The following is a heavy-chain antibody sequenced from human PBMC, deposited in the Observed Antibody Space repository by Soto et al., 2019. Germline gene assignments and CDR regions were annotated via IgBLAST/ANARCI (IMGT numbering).Heavy chain of an antibody. V-gene: IGHV1-69*01. D-gene: IGHD4-4*01. CDR3: AGYSNYYYGMDV. CDR2: IIPIFGTA. CDR1: GRTFSSYA. Sequence: SVKVSVMASGRTFSSYALSWVRQAPGQGLEWMGGIIPIFGTANYAQKFQGRVTITADESTSTAYMEPSSLRSEDTAVYYCAGYSNYYYGMDVWGQGTTVTVSS. J-gene: IGHJ6*02.